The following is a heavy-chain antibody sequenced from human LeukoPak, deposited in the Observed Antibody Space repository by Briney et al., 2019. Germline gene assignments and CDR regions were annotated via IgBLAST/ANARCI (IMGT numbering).Heavy chain of an antibody. D-gene: IGHD3-3*01. CDR2: IASDGSST. CDR3: ARGISEWSSDYYYHGMDV. V-gene: IGHV3-74*01. CDR1: GFTFSSYW. Sequence: PGGSLRLSCAASGFTFSSYWMNWVRQAPGKGLVWVSRIASDGSSTTYADSVKGRFSISRDNAKNTLYLQMNSLRAEDTAVYYCARGISEWSSDYYYHGMDVWGQGTTVTVSS. J-gene: IGHJ6*02.